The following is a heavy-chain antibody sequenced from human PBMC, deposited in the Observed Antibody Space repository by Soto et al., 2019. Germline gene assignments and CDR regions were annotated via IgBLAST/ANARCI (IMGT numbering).Heavy chain of an antibody. V-gene: IGHV3-74*01. Sequence: EVQLVESGGDLVQPGGSLRLSCAASGFTFSTYWMHWVRQVPGKGPEWVSRMSSDGSSTAYADSVRGRFIISRDNAKNTLDLQMNRLRVDDTAVYYCARGTVRDHDFGDHWGLGTLVAVSS. CDR2: MSSDGSST. J-gene: IGHJ4*02. CDR1: GFTFSTYW. D-gene: IGHD4-17*01. CDR3: ARGTVRDHDFGDH.